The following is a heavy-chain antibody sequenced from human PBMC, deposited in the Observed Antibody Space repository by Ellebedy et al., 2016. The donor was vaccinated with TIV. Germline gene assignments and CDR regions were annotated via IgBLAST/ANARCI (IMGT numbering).Heavy chain of an antibody. CDR3: ARPLDYHGSGEGYGLDV. V-gene: IGHV5-51*01. CDR2: IFPGDSDA. CDR1: GYTFISYW. Sequence: PGGSLRLSCKGSGYTFISYWIAWVPQMPGKGLDWMGIIFPGDSDARYSPSFQGQFTISADKSINTAYLPLHSLKASDTAMYDCARPLDYHGSGEGYGLDVWGQGTTVTVSS. D-gene: IGHD3-10*01. J-gene: IGHJ6*02.